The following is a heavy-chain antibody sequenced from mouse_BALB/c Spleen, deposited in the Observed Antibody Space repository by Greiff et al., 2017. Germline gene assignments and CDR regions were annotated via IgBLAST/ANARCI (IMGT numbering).Heavy chain of an antibody. D-gene: IGHD1-1*01. J-gene: IGHJ4*01. Sequence: ESGPGLVKPSQSLSLTCSVTGYSITSGYYWNWIRQFPGNKLEWMGYISYDGSNNYNPSLKNRISITRDTSKNQFFLKLNSVTTEDTATYYCARPLFITTVVAPTYVDYWGQGTSVTVSS. V-gene: IGHV3-6*02. CDR1: GYSITSGYY. CDR2: ISYDGSN. CDR3: ARPLFITTVVAPTYVDY.